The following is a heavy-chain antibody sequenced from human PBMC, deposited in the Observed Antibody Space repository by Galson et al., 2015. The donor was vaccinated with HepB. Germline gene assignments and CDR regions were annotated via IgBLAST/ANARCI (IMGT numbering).Heavy chain of an antibody. CDR1: GFTFSSYG. J-gene: IGHJ4*02. D-gene: IGHD3-10*01. CDR2: IRYDGSNK. CDR3: AKDQHYGSGLGY. V-gene: IGHV3-30*02. Sequence: LRLSCAASGFTFSSYGMHWVRQAPGKGLEWVAFIRYDGSNKYYADSVKGRFTISRDNSKNTLYLQMNSLRAEDTAVYYCAKDQHYGSGLGYWGQGTLVTVSS.